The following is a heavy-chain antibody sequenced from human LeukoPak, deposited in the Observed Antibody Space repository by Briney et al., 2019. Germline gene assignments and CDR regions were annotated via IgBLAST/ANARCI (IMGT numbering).Heavy chain of an antibody. Sequence: GGSLRLSCAASGFTFSSYEMNWVRQAPGKGLEWVSYISSSGSTIYYADSVKGRFTISRDNAKNSPYLQMNSLRAEDTAVYYCARGGRWHSPGDWGQGTLVTVSS. CDR1: GFTFSSYE. J-gene: IGHJ4*02. V-gene: IGHV3-48*03. CDR2: ISSSGSTI. CDR3: ARGGRWHSPGD. D-gene: IGHD5-24*01.